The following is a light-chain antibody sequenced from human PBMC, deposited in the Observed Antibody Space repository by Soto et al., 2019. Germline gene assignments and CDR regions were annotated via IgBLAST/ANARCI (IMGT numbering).Light chain of an antibody. CDR2: RNN. CDR1: SSNIGSNY. Sequence: LTQPPSASGTPGQRVTISCSGSSSNIGSNYVYWYQQLPGAAPKLLIYRNNQRPSGVPDRFSGSKSGTSASLAISGLRSEDEADYYCAAWDDSLSAFYVFGTGTKVTV. V-gene: IGLV1-47*01. J-gene: IGLJ1*01. CDR3: AAWDDSLSAFYV.